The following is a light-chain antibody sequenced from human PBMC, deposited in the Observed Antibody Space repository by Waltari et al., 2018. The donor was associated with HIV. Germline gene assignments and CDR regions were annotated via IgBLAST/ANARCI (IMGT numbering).Light chain of an antibody. J-gene: IGKJ4*01. CDR2: KIS. CDR1: QSLEHSDGNTY. CDR3: MQSIEFPLT. Sequence: DIVMTQTPLSSPVTLGQPASISCRSSQSLEHSDGNTYLSWLQQRPGQPPGLLIHKISNRFSGVPDRFSGSGAGTDFTLRISRVEAEDVGVYYCMQSIEFPLTFGGGTKVEIK. V-gene: IGKV2-24*01.